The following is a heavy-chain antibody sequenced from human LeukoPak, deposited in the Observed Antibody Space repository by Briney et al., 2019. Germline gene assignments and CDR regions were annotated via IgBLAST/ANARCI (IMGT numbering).Heavy chain of an antibody. Sequence: SVTVSFKASGGTFINSVIHWVRQAPGQGLEWMGGIIPIFGTADYAQRFQGRVTITADESTSTAYMELSSLRSEDTAVYYCARGFREGSSGWYNDAFDIWGQGTMVTVSS. J-gene: IGHJ3*02. D-gene: IGHD6-19*01. CDR1: GGTFINSV. V-gene: IGHV1-69*13. CDR3: ARGFREGSSGWYNDAFDI. CDR2: IIPIFGTA.